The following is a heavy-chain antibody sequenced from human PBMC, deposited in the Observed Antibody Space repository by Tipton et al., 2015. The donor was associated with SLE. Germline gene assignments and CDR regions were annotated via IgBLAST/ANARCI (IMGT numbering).Heavy chain of an antibody. D-gene: IGHD3-10*01. CDR1: GFTFSSYA. V-gene: IGHV3-23*01. CDR2: ISGSGGST. Sequence: SLRLSCAASGFTFSSYAMSWVRQAPGKGLEWVSAISGSGGSTYYADSVKGRFTISRDNSKNTLYLQMNSLRAEDTAVYYCARDRVVRGSDFDLWGRGTLVTVSS. J-gene: IGHJ2*01. CDR3: ARDRVVRGSDFDL.